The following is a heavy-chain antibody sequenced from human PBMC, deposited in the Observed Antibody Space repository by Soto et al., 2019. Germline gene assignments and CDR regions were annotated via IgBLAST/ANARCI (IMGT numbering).Heavy chain of an antibody. CDR3: ARDRVGARAEFDY. J-gene: IGHJ4*02. CDR1: GGTFSSYT. Sequence: QVQLVQSGAEVKKPGSSVKVSCKASGGTFSSYTISWVRQAPGQGLEWMGRIIPILGIANYAQKFQGRVTITADKPTSTAYMELSSLRSEDTAVYYCARDRVGARAEFDYWGQGTLVTVSS. CDR2: IIPILGIA. D-gene: IGHD1-26*01. V-gene: IGHV1-69*08.